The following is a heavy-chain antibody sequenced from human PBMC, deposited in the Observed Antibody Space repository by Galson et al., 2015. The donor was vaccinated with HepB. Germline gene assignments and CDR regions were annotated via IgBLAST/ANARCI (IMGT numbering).Heavy chain of an antibody. CDR3: ARELGATGRGNTYYYYGMDV. CDR1: GYTFTSYY. Sequence: SVKVSCKAFGYTFTSYYMHWVRQAPGQGLEWMGIINPSGGSTSYARKFQGRVTMTRDTSTSTVYMELSSLRSEDTAVYYCARELGATGRGNTYYYYGMDVWGQGTTVTVSS. J-gene: IGHJ6*02. V-gene: IGHV1-46*01. CDR2: INPSGGST. D-gene: IGHD1-26*01.